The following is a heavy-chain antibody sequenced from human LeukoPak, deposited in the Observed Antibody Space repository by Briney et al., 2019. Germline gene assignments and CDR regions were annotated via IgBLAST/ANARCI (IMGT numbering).Heavy chain of an antibody. D-gene: IGHD2-15*01. Sequence: GGSLRLSCAASGFTFSSYGMHWVRQAPGKGLEWVAVIWYDGSNKYYADSVKGRFTISRDSSKNTLYLQMNSLRAEDTAVYYCARQQLPLLYYYYYMDVWGKGTTVTVSS. J-gene: IGHJ6*03. V-gene: IGHV3-33*01. CDR1: GFTFSSYG. CDR3: ARQQLPLLYYYYYMDV. CDR2: IWYDGSNK.